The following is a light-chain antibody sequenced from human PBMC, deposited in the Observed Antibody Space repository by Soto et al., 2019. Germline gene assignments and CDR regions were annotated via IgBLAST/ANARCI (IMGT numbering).Light chain of an antibody. CDR2: GAS. V-gene: IGKV3-15*01. J-gene: IGKJ4*01. CDR1: QSVDSN. CDR3: QQHKKWPPA. Sequence: EVVMTQSPATLSVSPGERVTLSCRASQSVDSNLAGYQQKPGQAPRRLIYGASTRATDVPARFSGSGSETEFTLTISSLQSEDVAIYFCQQHKKWPPAFGGGTKVEIK.